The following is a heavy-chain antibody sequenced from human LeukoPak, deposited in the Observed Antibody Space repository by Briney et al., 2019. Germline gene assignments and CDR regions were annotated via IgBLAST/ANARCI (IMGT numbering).Heavy chain of an antibody. J-gene: IGHJ4*02. V-gene: IGHV3-30*04. CDR1: GFTFSSYA. CDR3: VNGHNYDSSGYYFDY. CDR2: ISYDGSNK. Sequence: GGSLRLSCAASGFTFSSYAMHWVRQAPGKGLEWVAVISYDGSNKYYADSVKGRFTISRDNSKNTLYLQMNSLRAEDTAVYYCVNGHNYDSSGYYFDYWGQGTLVTVSS. D-gene: IGHD3-22*01.